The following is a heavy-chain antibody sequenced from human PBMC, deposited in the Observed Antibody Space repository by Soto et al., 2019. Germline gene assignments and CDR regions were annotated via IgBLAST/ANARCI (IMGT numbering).Heavy chain of an antibody. V-gene: IGHV6-1*01. CDR3: AREGDSSSAAASSDYIAV. J-gene: IGHJ6*03. D-gene: IGHD6-6*01. CDR1: GDSVSSNSAA. CDR2: TYYRSKWYN. Sequence: PSQTLSLTCAISGDSVSSNSAAWNWIRQSPSRGLEWLGRTYYRSKWYNDYAVSVKSRITINPDTSKNQFSLQLNSVTPEDTAVYYCAREGDSSSAAASSDYIAVWGHGTPLTVSS.